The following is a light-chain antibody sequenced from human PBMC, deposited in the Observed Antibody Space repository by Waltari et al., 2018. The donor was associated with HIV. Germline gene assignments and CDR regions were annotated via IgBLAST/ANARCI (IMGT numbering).Light chain of an antibody. CDR1: QSVSSN. CDR2: DAS. CDR3: QHYNDWPIT. Sequence: LSVSPGERATLSCRASQSVSSNLAWYQQIPGQAPRLLIYDASTRATGSPARFSGSGSGTEFTLTISSLQSEDFAIYYCQHYNDWPITFGQGTRLEIK. J-gene: IGKJ5*01. V-gene: IGKV3-15*01.